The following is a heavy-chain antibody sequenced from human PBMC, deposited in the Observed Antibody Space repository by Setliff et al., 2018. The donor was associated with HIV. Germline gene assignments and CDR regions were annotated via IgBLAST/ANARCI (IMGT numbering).Heavy chain of an antibody. CDR3: TTEVRYYDSSGPDY. CDR1: GFTFSDHY. V-gene: IGHV3-72*01. CDR2: IRSKAYGVTT. D-gene: IGHD3-22*01. J-gene: IGHJ4*02. Sequence: PGGSLRLSCAASGFTFSDHYMDWVRQAPGKGLEWVGFIRSKAYGVTTEYAASVKGRFTISRDDSKNTLYLQMNSLKTEDTAVYYCTTEVRYYDSSGPDYWGQGTLVTVSS.